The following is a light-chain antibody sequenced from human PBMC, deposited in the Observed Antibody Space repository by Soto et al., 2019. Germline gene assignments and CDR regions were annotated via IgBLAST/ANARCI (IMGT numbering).Light chain of an antibody. CDR2: RAS. CDR1: QSVSSDY. CDR3: QQYGSSPLT. J-gene: IGKJ4*01. Sequence: IVLPQSPGTLSLSPGERATLSCRASQSVSSDYLAWYQQKPGQTPKVLIYRASSSATGIPDRFSGSGSGTDFTLTISRLEPEDFAVYYCQQYGSSPLTFGGGTKVESK. V-gene: IGKV3-20*01.